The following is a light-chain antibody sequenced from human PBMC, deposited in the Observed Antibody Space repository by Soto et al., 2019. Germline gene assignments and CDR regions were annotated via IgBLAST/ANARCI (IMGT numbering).Light chain of an antibody. J-gene: IGLJ2*01. CDR3: AAWDSSLNGVL. V-gene: IGLV1-44*01. CDR2: SDN. CDR1: TSNIGTYT. Sequence: QSVLNQPPSASGTPGQRVTISCSGSTSNIGTYTVSWYQQLPRMAPKLLIFSDNQRPSGVPDRFSGSKSGSSASLAISGLQSEDATDYFCAAWDSSLNGVLFGGGTKLTVL.